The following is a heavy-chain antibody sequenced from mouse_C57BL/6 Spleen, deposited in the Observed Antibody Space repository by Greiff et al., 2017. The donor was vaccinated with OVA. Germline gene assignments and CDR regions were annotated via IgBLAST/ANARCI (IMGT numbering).Heavy chain of an antibody. J-gene: IGHJ3*01. V-gene: IGHV1-54*01. CDR1: GYAFTNYL. CDR3: ARSPIQFAY. CDR2: INPGSGGT. Sequence: VQLQQSGAELVRPGTSVKVSCKASGYAFTNYLIEWVKQRPGQGLEWIGVINPGSGGTNYNEKFKGKATLTADKSSSTAYMQLSSLTSEDSAVYFCARSPIQFAYWGQGTLVTVSA.